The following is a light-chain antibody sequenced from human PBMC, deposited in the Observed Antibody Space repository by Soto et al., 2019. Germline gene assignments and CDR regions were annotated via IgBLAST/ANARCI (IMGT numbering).Light chain of an antibody. CDR1: RSDIGAYNY. Sequence: QSALTQPASVSGAPGQSITISCSGTRSDIGAYNYVSWYQKHPGKAPKLIIFDVSYRPSGVSDRFSGSKSGNTASLTVTGLQAEDEADYYCSSYTTTRTLLFGGGTKLTAL. CDR3: SSYTTTRTLL. J-gene: IGLJ3*02. CDR2: DVS. V-gene: IGLV2-14*01.